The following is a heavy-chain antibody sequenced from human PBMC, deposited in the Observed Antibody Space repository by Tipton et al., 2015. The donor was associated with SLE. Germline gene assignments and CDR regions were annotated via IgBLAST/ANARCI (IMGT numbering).Heavy chain of an antibody. Sequence: GLVKPSETLSLTCGVSAYSISSAYYWGWIRQPPGKGLEWIGSIYYSGSTYYNPSLKSRVTISVDTSKNQFSLKLSSVTAADTAVYYCARSVWGSYRYYYFDYWGQGTLVTVSS. CDR1: AYSISSAYY. J-gene: IGHJ4*02. D-gene: IGHD3-16*02. CDR2: IYYSGST. CDR3: ARSVWGSYRYYYFDY. V-gene: IGHV4-38-2*01.